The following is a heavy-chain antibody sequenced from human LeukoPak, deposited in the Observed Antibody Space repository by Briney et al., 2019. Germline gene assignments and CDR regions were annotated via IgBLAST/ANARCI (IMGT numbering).Heavy chain of an antibody. CDR3: ARGQDEELVAV. CDR1: GGSISSYY. D-gene: IGHD2-15*01. Sequence: SETLSLTCTVSGGSISSYYWSWIRQPPGKGLEWIGYIYYSGSTNYNPSLKSRVTISVDTSKNQFSLKLSSVTAADTAVYYCARGQDEELVAVWGQGTLVTVSS. CDR2: IYYSGST. J-gene: IGHJ4*02. V-gene: IGHV4-59*01.